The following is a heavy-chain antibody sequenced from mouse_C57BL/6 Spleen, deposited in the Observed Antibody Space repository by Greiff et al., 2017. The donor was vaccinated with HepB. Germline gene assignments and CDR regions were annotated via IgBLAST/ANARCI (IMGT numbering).Heavy chain of an antibody. CDR3: ARSSYYGSSYVDDWYFDV. CDR2: IDPSDSET. D-gene: IGHD1-1*01. V-gene: IGHV1-52*01. Sequence: QVQLQQPGAELVRPGSSVKLSCKASGYTFTSYWMHWVKQRPIQGLEWIGNIDPSDSETHYNQKFKDKATLTVDKSSSTAYMPLSSLTSEDSAVYYCARSSYYGSSYVDDWYFDVWGTGTTVTVSS. J-gene: IGHJ1*03. CDR1: GYTFTSYW.